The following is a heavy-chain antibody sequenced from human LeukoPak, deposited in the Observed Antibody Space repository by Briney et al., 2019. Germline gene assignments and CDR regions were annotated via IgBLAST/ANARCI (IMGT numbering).Heavy chain of an antibody. V-gene: IGHV1-69*13. CDR1: GGTFSSYA. Sequence: ASVKVSCTASGGTFSSYAISWVRQAPGQGLEWMGGIIPIFGTANYAQKFQGRVTITADESTSTAYMELSSLRSEDTAVYYCARGYYYDSSGYWNYWGQGTLVTVSS. J-gene: IGHJ4*02. CDR3: ARGYYYDSSGYWNY. D-gene: IGHD3-22*01. CDR2: IIPIFGTA.